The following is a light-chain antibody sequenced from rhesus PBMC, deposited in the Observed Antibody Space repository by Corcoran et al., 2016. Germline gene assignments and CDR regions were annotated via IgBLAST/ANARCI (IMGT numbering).Light chain of an antibody. CDR3: GQGTHWPFT. J-gene: IGKJ3*01. V-gene: IGKV2-64*01. CDR2: KVS. Sequence: DVVMTQSPLSLPITPGQPASISCRSSQSLVHSNGNTYLSWYQQKPGQPPRHLIYKVSNRDSGVPDRFRGGGAGRDFTLKISRVEAEEGGVYYCGQGTHWPFTFGPGTKLDIK. CDR1: QSLVHSNGNTY.